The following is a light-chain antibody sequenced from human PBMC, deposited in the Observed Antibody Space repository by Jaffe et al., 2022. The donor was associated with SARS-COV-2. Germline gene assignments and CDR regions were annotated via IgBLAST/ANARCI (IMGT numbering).Light chain of an antibody. CDR3: QQYYSSPFT. J-gene: IGKJ3*01. CDR1: QSVLYNSNNKNY. Sequence: DIVMTQSPDSLAVSLGERATINCKSSQSVLYNSNNKNYLAWYQQRPGQPPKLVIYWASTRESGVPDRFSGSGSATDFTLTISSLQAEDVAVYYCQQYYSSPFTFGPGTKVETK. CDR2: WAS. V-gene: IGKV4-1*01.